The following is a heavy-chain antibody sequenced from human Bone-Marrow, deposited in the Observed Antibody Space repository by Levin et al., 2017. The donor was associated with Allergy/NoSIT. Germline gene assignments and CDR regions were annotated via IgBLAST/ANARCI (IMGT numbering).Heavy chain of an antibody. J-gene: IGHJ4*02. Sequence: GSLRLSCSVSGGSMSSYYWSWLRQSPGKGLEWIGYIYYDGTTNYNPSLKSRVTISVDPPKNQYSLTVTSVTAADTAVYYCARACTNGLCLNYWGQGTLVTVSS. CDR3: ARACTNGLCLNY. V-gene: IGHV4-59*01. D-gene: IGHD2-8*01. CDR2: IYYDGTT. CDR1: GGSMSSYY.